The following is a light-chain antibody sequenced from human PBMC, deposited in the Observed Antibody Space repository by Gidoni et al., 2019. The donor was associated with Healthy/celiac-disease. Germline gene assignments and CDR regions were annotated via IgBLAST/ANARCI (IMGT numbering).Light chain of an antibody. Sequence: QSALTQPPSASGSPGQSVTISCTATSSHVGGYTYVSWYQQHPGKAPTLMIYEFSKRPSGVPDRFSGSKSGNTASLTVSGLQAEDEADYYCSSYAGSNNFVVFGGGTKLTVL. CDR3: SSYAGSNNFVV. J-gene: IGLJ2*01. V-gene: IGLV2-8*01. CDR1: SSHVGGYTY. CDR2: EFS.